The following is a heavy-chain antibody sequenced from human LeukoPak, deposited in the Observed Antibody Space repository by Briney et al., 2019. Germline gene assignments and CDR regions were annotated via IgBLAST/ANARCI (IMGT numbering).Heavy chain of an antibody. J-gene: IGHJ4*02. Sequence: ASVKVSCKVSGYTLTELSMHWVRQAPGQGLEWMGRIIPILGIANYAQKFQGRVTITADKSTSTAYMELSSLRSEDTAVYYCASGGYSYGVFDYWGQGTLVTVSS. CDR1: GYTLTELS. CDR2: IIPILGIA. V-gene: IGHV1-69*02. CDR3: ASGGYSYGVFDY. D-gene: IGHD5-18*01.